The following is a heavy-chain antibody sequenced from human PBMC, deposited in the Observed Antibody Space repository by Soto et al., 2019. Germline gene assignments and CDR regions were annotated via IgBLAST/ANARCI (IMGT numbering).Heavy chain of an antibody. V-gene: IGHV1-18*01. D-gene: IGHD5-18*01. CDR3: ARDLVDTATGYYYGMDV. CDR2: ISAYNGDT. Sequence: QVQLVQSGAEVKKPGASVKVSCKASGYTFTSYGISWVRQAPGKGLEWMGWISAYNGDTNYAQKLQGIVTMTTDTFTSTAYMELMTLISDDTAVYYLARDLVDTATGYYYGMDVWGQGTTVTVSS. J-gene: IGHJ6*02. CDR1: GYTFTSYG.